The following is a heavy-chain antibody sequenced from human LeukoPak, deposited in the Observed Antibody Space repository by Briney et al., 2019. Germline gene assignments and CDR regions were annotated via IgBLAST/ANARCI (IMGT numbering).Heavy chain of an antibody. V-gene: IGHV5-51*01. D-gene: IGHD2-15*01. CDR3: ARHGGSPGTWDYYYMDV. Sequence: GAFLKTSCKASGYSITNYWIGLGRHTPEKGLELMWIIYPGESDSRYRPSFQGQVTISADKSLSSANLQWSSPKASDTAMYCCARHGGSPGTWDYYYMDVWGKGTTVTVSS. CDR2: IYPGESDS. CDR1: GYSITNYW. J-gene: IGHJ6*03.